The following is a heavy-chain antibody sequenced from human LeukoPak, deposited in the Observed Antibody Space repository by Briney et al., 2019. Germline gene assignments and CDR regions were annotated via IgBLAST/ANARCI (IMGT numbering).Heavy chain of an antibody. CDR1: GFTFSSYS. CDR3: ARDPVWGSYRHIRRGWFDP. CDR2: ISSSSSTI. Sequence: GGSLRLSCAASGFTFSSYSMNWVRQAPGKGLEWVSYISSSSSTIYYGDSVKGRFTISRDNAKNSLYLQMNSLRAEDTAVYYCARDPVWGSYRHIRRGWFDPWGQGTLVTVSS. V-gene: IGHV3-48*01. D-gene: IGHD3-16*02. J-gene: IGHJ5*02.